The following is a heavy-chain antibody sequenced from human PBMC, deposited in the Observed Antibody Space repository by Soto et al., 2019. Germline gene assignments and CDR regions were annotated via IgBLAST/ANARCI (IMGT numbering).Heavy chain of an antibody. D-gene: IGHD6-19*01. CDR3: ARDRDGGWFHMDV. CDR1: GFPFWHYG. Sequence: QVQLVESGGGVVQHGRSLRLSCVGSGFPFWHYGMHWVRQAPGKGLEWVAVIWSDGKKESYADFVKGRFAISRDNFKDTLYLQMNSLIAEDTAVYYCARDRDGGWFHMDVWGQGTTVTVSS. V-gene: IGHV3-33*01. J-gene: IGHJ6*02. CDR2: IWSDGKKE.